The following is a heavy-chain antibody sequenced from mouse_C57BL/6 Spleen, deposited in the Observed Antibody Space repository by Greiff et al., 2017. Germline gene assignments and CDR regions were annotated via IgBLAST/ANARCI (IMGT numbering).Heavy chain of an antibody. Sequence: QVQLQQSGAELVRPGASVTLSCKASGYTFPDYEMHWVKQTPFHGLEWIGAIDPETGGTAYNQKFKGKAILTADHSSRTSSMAIRSLTSEDSAVYYCTMTAIWDYCDYGGQGTTLTVSS. CDR2: IDPETGGT. CDR1: GYTFPDYE. J-gene: IGHJ2*01. CDR3: TMTAIWDYCDY. V-gene: IGHV1-15*01. D-gene: IGHD1-2*01.